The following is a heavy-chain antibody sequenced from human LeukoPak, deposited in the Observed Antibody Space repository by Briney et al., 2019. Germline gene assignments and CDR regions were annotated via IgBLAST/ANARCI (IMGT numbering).Heavy chain of an antibody. CDR2: IRCDGSYQ. D-gene: IGHD3-22*01. J-gene: IGHJ4*02. Sequence: GSLRLSCAASGFTFSSYDMHWVRQAPGKGLEWLAFIRCDGSYQYYADSVKGRFTISRDNSKNTLYLQMNSLRAEDTAVYYCATPKADYYPFDYWGQGTLVTVSS. CDR1: GFTFSSYD. CDR3: ATPKADYYPFDY. V-gene: IGHV3-30*02.